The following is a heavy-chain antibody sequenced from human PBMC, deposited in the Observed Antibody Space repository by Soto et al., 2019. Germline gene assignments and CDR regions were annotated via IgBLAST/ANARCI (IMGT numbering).Heavy chain of an antibody. Sequence: QVQLVQSGAEVKKPGASVKVSCKASGYSFTSYGISWVRQAPGQGLEWMGWISAYNGNTNYAQKLQGRVTMTTATSTSTPYMELRSLRSDDTAVYYCARAPPVLMVYATLSYFDYWGQGTLVTVSS. CDR2: ISAYNGNT. J-gene: IGHJ4*02. CDR3: ARAPPVLMVYATLSYFDY. V-gene: IGHV1-18*01. D-gene: IGHD2-8*01. CDR1: GYSFTSYG.